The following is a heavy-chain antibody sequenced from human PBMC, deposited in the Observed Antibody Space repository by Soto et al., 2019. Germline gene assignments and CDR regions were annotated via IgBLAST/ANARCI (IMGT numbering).Heavy chain of an antibody. CDR3: ARGGGGYCISTSCYEYNWFDP. CDR2: IIPIFGTA. D-gene: IGHD2-2*01. J-gene: IGHJ5*02. CDR1: GGTFSSYA. V-gene: IGHV1-69*13. Sequence: GASVKVSCKASGGTFSSYAISWVRQAPGQGLEWMGGIIPIFGTANYAQKFQGRVTITADESTSTAYMELSSLRSEDTAVYYCARGGGGYCISTSCYEYNWFDPWGQGTLVTVSS.